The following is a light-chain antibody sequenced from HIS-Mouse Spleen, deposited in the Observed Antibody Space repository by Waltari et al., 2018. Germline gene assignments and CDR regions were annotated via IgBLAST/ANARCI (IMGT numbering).Light chain of an antibody. J-gene: IGLJ2*01. CDR2: EVS. Sequence: QSALTQPPSASGSPGQSVTISCTGTSSDVGGYNYVSWYQQHPGKAPKLMIYEVSKRHSGVPDRFCGSKSGNTASLTVSGLQAEDEADYYCSSYAGSNNFVVFGGGTKLTVL. CDR1: SSDVGGYNY. V-gene: IGLV2-8*01. CDR3: SSYAGSNNFVV.